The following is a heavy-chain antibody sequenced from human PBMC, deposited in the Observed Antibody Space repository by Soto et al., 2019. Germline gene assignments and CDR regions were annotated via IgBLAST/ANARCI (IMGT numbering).Heavy chain of an antibody. CDR2: IYHSGST. D-gene: IGHD2-15*01. J-gene: IGHJ4*02. CDR3: ARVFPDCSGGSCYSSLDY. Sequence: SETLSLTCAVSGGSISSSNWWSWVRQPPGKGLEWIGEIYHSGSTNYNPSLKSRVTISVDKSKNQFSLKLSSVTAADTAVYYCARVFPDCSGGSCYSSLDYWGQGTLVTVSS. CDR1: GGSISSSNW. V-gene: IGHV4-4*02.